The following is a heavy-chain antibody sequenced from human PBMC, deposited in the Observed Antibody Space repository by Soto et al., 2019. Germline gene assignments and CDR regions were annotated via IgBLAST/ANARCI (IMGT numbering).Heavy chain of an antibody. J-gene: IGHJ6*02. D-gene: IGHD2-2*01. CDR1: GFTFSSYS. Sequence: PGGSLRLSCAASGFTFSSYSMNWVRQAPGKGLEWVSYISSSSSTIYYADSVKGRFTISRDNAKNSLYLQMNSLRAEDTAVYYCARVIVVPAALPPPFMDVWGQGTTVTVSS. CDR2: ISSSSSTI. CDR3: ARVIVVPAALPPPFMDV. V-gene: IGHV3-48*01.